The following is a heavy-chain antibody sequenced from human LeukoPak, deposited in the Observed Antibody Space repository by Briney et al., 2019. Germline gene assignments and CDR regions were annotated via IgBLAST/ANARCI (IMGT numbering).Heavy chain of an antibody. J-gene: IGHJ4*02. CDR3: APVRGGDYFDY. D-gene: IGHD2-2*01. V-gene: IGHV1-2*02. CDR1: GYTFTY. Sequence: ASVKVSCKTSGYTFTYMHWVRQAAGQGLEWMGWINPNSGDTDYAQNFQGRVTMTRDTSISTAYMELSRLRSDDTAVYYCAPVRGGDYFDYWGQGTLVTVSS. CDR2: INPNSGDT.